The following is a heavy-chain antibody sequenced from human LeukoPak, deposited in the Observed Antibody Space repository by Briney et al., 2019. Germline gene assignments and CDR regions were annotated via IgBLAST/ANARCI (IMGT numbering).Heavy chain of an antibody. V-gene: IGHV3-23*01. J-gene: IGHJ4*02. Sequence: GRSLRLSCTTSGFTFGDYAMSWVRQAPGKGLEWVSAISGSGGSTYYADSVKGRFTISRDNSKNTLYLQMNSLRAEDTAVYYCAKGSGYYGSGSYLDYWGQGTLVTVSS. CDR3: AKGSGYYGSGSYLDY. CDR1: GFTFGDYA. D-gene: IGHD3-10*01. CDR2: ISGSGGST.